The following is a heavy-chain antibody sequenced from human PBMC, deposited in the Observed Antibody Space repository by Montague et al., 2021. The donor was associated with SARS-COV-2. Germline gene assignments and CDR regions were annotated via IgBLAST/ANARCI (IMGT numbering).Heavy chain of an antibody. J-gene: IGHJ3*01. V-gene: IGHV4-59*08. CDR2: VYYNGDT. CDR3: ARGWAFDP. CDR1: GGSTASHD. Sequence: SETLSLTCTVSGGSTASHDWNWIRQSPGKRPECIGYVYYNGDTKYNPSLQSRVTISIDTSENQSSLRLNSVTAADTAVYFCARGWAFDPWGQGRLVTVSS. D-gene: IGHD6-19*01.